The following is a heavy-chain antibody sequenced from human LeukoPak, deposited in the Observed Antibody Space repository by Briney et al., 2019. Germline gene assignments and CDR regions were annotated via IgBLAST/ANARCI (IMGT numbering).Heavy chain of an antibody. CDR1: GGSISSYY. CDR2: MYYSGST. V-gene: IGHV4-59*01. CDR3: ARDSAIHSGYDA. D-gene: IGHD5-12*01. J-gene: IGHJ5*02. Sequence: SETLSLTCTVSGGSISSYYWSWIRQPPGKGLEWIGYMYYSGSTNYNPSLKSRVTTSVDTSKNQFSLKLSSVTAADTAVYYCARDSAIHSGYDAWGQGTLVTVSS.